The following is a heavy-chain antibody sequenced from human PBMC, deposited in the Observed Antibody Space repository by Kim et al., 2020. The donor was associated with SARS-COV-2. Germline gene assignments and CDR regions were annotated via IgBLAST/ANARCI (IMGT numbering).Heavy chain of an antibody. D-gene: IGHD5-12*01. CDR3: ARDWVAHSGNDYYYYGMDV. Sequence: GGSLRLSCAASGFTFSSYSMNWVRQAPGKGLEWVSFISSSSSYIYYADSVKGRFTISRDNAKNSMYLQMNSLRGEDTAVYYCARDWVAHSGNDYYYYGMDVWGQGTTVTVSS. J-gene: IGHJ6*02. CDR1: GFTFSSYS. CDR2: ISSSSSYI. V-gene: IGHV3-21*01.